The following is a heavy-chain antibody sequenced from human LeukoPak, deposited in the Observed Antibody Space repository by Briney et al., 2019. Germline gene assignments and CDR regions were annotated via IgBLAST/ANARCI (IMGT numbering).Heavy chain of an antibody. D-gene: IGHD6-6*01. CDR3: ARDRNSSSFSAMDAFDI. CDR2: INPSGGST. Sequence: ASVKVSCKASGYTFTSYYMHWVRQPPGQGLEWMGIINPSGGSTSYAQKFQGRVTTTRDTSTSTVYMELSSLRSENTAVYYCARDRNSSSFSAMDAFDIWAKGQWSPSLQ. CDR1: GYTFTSYY. V-gene: IGHV1-46*01. J-gene: IGHJ3*02.